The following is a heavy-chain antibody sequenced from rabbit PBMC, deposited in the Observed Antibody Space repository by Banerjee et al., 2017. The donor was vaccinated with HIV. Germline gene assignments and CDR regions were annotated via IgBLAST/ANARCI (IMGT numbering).Heavy chain of an antibody. CDR1: GFDFSNNA. V-gene: IGHV1S40*01. D-gene: IGHD1-1*01. CDR2: NNYGGRT. Sequence: QSLEESGGDLVKPEGSLTLTCTASGFDFSNNAMSWVRQAPGKGLEWIGYNNYGGRTWYASWVNGRFTISKTSSTTVTLKMTSLTAADTATYFCARDAYDSGDNYHKYFNLWGPGTLVTVS. J-gene: IGHJ4*01. CDR3: ARDAYDSGDNYHKYFNL.